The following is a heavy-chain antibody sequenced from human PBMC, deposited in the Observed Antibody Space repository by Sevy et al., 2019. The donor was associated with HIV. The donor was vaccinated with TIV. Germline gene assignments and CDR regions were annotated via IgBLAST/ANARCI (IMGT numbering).Heavy chain of an antibody. J-gene: IGHJ4*02. D-gene: IGHD3-16*01. V-gene: IGHV3-23*01. CDR3: AGGDTTMITDLDY. Sequence: GGSLRLSCAASGLSLTTTGLSWVRQAPGKGLEWVAGVTGDGATYYADSVRDRFTVSRDNSKNTRYLQLNSLRADDTAVFYCAGGDTTMITDLDYWGQGTLVTVSS. CDR2: VTGDGAT. CDR1: GLSLTTTG.